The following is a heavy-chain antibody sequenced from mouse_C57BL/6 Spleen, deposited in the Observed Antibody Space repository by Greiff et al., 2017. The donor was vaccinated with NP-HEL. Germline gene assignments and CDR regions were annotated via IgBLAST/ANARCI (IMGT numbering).Heavy chain of an antibody. D-gene: IGHD2-13*01. CDR1: GYSFPDYN. CDR2: INPNYGTT. J-gene: IGHJ2*01. CDR3: ERDCDVYCGY. V-gene: IGHV1-39*01. Sequence: EVQLQQSGPELVKPGASVKISCKASGYSFPDYNMNWVRQSNGKSLELIGVINPNYGTTSYNQKFKGKATFTVDKSSSTDNMQLNSLTSEDSAVYFCERDCDVYCGYWGQGTTLTVSS.